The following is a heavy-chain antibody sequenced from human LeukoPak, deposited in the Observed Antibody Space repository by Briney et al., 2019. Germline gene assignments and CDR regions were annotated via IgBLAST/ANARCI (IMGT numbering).Heavy chain of an antibody. CDR2: INPNSGGT. J-gene: IGHJ4*02. D-gene: IGHD3-10*01. V-gene: IGHV1-2*06. CDR3: ARGMVREGSRYHVYFDY. Sequence: GASVKVSCKASGYTFTGYYMHWVRQAPGQGLEWMGRINPNSGGTNYAQKFKGRVTMTRDTSISTAYMELSRLRSDDTAVYYCARGMVREGSRYHVYFDYWGQGTLVTVSS. CDR1: GYTFTGYY.